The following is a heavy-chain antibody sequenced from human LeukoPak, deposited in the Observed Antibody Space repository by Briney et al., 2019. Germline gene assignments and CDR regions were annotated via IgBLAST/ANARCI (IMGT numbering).Heavy chain of an antibody. D-gene: IGHD6-13*01. CDR2: IIPIFGTA. Sequence: SVKVSCKASGYTFTSYGISWVRQAPGQGLEWMGGIIPIFGTANYAQKFQGRVTITADESTSTAYMELSSLRSEDTAVYYCARDLGSSWCFDYWGQGTWSPSPQ. V-gene: IGHV1-69*13. J-gene: IGHJ4*02. CDR1: GYTFTSYG. CDR3: ARDLGSSWCFDY.